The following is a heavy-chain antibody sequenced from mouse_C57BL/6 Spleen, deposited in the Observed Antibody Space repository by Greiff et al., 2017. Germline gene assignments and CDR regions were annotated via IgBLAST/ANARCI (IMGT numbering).Heavy chain of an antibody. V-gene: IGHV5-4*03. D-gene: IGHD2-12*01. CDR1: GFTFSSYA. CDR2: ISDGGSYT. J-gene: IGHJ4*01. CDR3: ARLRQGPYYAMDY. Sequence: EVMLVESGGGLVKPGGSLKLSCAASGFTFSSYAMSWVRQTPEKRLEWVATISDGGSYTYYPDNVKGRFTISRDNAKNNLYLQMSHLKSEDTAMYYCARLRQGPYYAMDYWGQGTSVTVSS.